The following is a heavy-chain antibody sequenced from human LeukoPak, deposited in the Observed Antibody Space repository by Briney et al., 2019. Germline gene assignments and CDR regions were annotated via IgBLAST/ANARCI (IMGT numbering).Heavy chain of an antibody. CDR3: ARDRGYYDGSGYTAYYYYGLDV. CDR2: TYYRSNWYD. J-gene: IGHJ6*02. D-gene: IGHD3-22*01. Sequence: SQTLSLTCVISGDSVSSNSAAWNWIRQSPSRGLEWLGRTYYRSNWYDDYALSVRSRIIIHSDTSKNQFSLQLNSVTPEDTALYYCARDRGYYDGSGYTAYYYYGLDVWGQGTTVTDSS. V-gene: IGHV6-1*01. CDR1: GDSVSSNSAA.